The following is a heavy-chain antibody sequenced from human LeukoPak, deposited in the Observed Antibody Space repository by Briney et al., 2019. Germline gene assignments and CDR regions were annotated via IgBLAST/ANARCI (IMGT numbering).Heavy chain of an antibody. CDR1: GGSISSYY. CDR3: ARELEDGYNLIYFDY. Sequence: NASETLSLTCTVSGGSISSYYWGWIRQPPGKGLEWIGSIYYSGSTYYNPSLKSRVTISVDTSKNQFSLKLSSVTAADTAVYYCARELEDGYNLIYFDYWGQGTLVTVSS. CDR2: IYYSGST. V-gene: IGHV4-39*02. D-gene: IGHD5-24*01. J-gene: IGHJ4*02.